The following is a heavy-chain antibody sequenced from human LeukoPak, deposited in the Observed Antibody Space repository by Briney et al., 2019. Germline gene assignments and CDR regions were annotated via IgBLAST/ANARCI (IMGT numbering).Heavy chain of an antibody. CDR2: INSDGSST. V-gene: IGHV3-74*01. J-gene: IGHJ5*02. D-gene: IGHD6-13*01. CDR1: GFTFSSYW. Sequence: GGSLRLSCAASGFTFSSYWMHWVCQAPGKGLVWVSRINSDGSSTSYADSVKGRFTISRDNAKNTLYLQMNSLRAEDTAVYYCARERIAAAGMGFDPWGQGTLVTVSS. CDR3: ARERIAAAGMGFDP.